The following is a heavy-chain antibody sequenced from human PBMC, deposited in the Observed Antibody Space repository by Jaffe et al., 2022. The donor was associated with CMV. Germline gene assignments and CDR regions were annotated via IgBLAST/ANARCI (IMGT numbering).Heavy chain of an antibody. J-gene: IGHJ2*01. CDR1: GGTFSSYA. Sequence: QVQLVQSGAEVKKPGSSVKVSCKASGGTFSSYAISWVRQAPGQGLEWMGRIIPILGIANYAQKFQGRVTITADKSTSTAYMELSSLRSEDTAVYYCARGGYYYDSDWYFDLWGRGTLVTVSS. D-gene: IGHD3-22*01. CDR2: IIPILGIA. CDR3: ARGGYYYDSDWYFDL. V-gene: IGHV1-69*09.